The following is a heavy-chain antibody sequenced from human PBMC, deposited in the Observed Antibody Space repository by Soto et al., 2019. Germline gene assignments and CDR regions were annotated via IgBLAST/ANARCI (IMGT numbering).Heavy chain of an antibody. Sequence: GGSLRLSCAASGVTVSSNYMSWVRQAPGKGLECVSVLYSGGSTYYADSVKGRFTISRDSSKNTLYLQMNSLRAEDTAVYYCARSGGWFDPWGQGTLVTVSS. D-gene: IGHD2-15*01. CDR2: LYSGGST. V-gene: IGHV3-53*01. CDR1: GVTVSSNY. CDR3: ARSGGWFDP. J-gene: IGHJ5*02.